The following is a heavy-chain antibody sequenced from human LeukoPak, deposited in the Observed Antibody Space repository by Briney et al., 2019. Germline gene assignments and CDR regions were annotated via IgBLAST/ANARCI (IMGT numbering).Heavy chain of an antibody. Sequence: PGGSLRLSCAASGFTFSSYSIHWVRQAPGKGLEWVAVVSFDGSNEYYADSVKGRFTISRDNSKNTVYLQMNSLRAEDTAVYYCAKEHETSAEYYFDFWGQGSLVTVSS. CDR2: VSFDGSNE. CDR1: GFTFSSYS. CDR3: AKEHETSAEYYFDF. V-gene: IGHV3-30*18. D-gene: IGHD3-22*01. J-gene: IGHJ4*02.